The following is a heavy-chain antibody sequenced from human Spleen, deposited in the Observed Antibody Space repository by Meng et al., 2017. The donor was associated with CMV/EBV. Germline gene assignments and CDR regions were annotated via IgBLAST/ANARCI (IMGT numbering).Heavy chain of an antibody. D-gene: IGHD5-24*01. CDR2: INHSGST. CDR3: ASLMATSGQGVDY. Sequence: SETLSLTCAVYGGSFSGYYWSWIRQPPGKGLEWIGEINHSGSTNYNPSLKSRVTISVDTSKNQFSLKLSSVTAADTAVYYCASLMATSGQGVDYWGQGTLVTVSS. J-gene: IGHJ4*02. V-gene: IGHV4-34*01. CDR1: GGSFSGYY.